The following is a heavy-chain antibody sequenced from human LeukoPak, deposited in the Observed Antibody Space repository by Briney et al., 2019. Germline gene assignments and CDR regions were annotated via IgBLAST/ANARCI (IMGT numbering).Heavy chain of an antibody. CDR2: INPNSGGT. Sequence: GXSVKVXCKASGYTFTVYYMHWVRQAPGQGLEWMGWINPNSGGTNYAQKFQGRVTMTRDTSISTAYMELSRLRSDDTAVYYCARDYGRWYFDYWGQGTLVTVSS. CDR1: GYTFTVYY. D-gene: IGHD4-17*01. J-gene: IGHJ4*02. V-gene: IGHV1-2*02. CDR3: ARDYGRWYFDY.